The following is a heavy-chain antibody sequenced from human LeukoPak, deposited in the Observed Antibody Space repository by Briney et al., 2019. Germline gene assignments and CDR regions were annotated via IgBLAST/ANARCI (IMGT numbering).Heavy chain of an antibody. Sequence: GGSLRLSCAASGFTFTNYAMAWVREAPGKGLEWVSAFGGGSAYYADSVKGRFTISRDNSKNTLYLQVNSLRADDTAVYYCARVSGSFDMWGQGTMVTVSS. V-gene: IGHV3-23*01. D-gene: IGHD3-10*01. J-gene: IGHJ3*02. CDR1: GFTFTNYA. CDR2: FGGGSA. CDR3: ARVSGSFDM.